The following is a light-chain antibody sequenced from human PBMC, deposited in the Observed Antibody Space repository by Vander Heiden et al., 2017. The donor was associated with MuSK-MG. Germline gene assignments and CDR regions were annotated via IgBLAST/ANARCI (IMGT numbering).Light chain of an antibody. J-gene: IGKJ1*01. Sequence: IQMTQSPSSLSASVGDRVTITCRASQDISTYLAWYQQKPGKVPKLLIYAASTLESGVPSRFSGSGSGTDFSLTISSLQPEDVATYYCQKYSNTPRTFGQGTKVEIK. CDR3: QKYSNTPRT. V-gene: IGKV1-27*01. CDR2: AAS. CDR1: QDISTY.